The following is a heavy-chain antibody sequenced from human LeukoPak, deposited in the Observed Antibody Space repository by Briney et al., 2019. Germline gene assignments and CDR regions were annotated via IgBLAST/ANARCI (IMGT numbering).Heavy chain of an antibody. CDR3: ARDRLLEDRDYHNYYYMDV. CDR2: INSDGSST. V-gene: IGHV3-74*01. CDR1: GFTFSSYW. Sequence: PGGSLRLSCAASGFTFSSYWMHWVRQAPGKGLVWVSRINSDGSSTSYADSVKGRFTISRDNAKNSLYLQMNSLRAEDTAVYYCARDRLLEDRDYHNYYYMDVWGKGTTVTVSS. J-gene: IGHJ6*03. D-gene: IGHD1-1*01.